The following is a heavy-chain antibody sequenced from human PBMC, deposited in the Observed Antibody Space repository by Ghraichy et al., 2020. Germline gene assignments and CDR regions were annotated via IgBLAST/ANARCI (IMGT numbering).Heavy chain of an antibody. D-gene: IGHD3-22*01. J-gene: IGHJ3*02. V-gene: IGHV1-69*05. CDR3: ARGDKHYDSSGYPDDGAFDI. CDR1: GGTFSSYA. CDR2: IIPIFGTA. Sequence: SVKVSCKASGGTFSSYAISWVRQAPGQGLEWMGGIIPIFGTANYAQKFQGRVTITTDESTSTAYMELSSLRSEDTAVYYCARGDKHYDSSGYPDDGAFDIWGQGTMVTVSS.